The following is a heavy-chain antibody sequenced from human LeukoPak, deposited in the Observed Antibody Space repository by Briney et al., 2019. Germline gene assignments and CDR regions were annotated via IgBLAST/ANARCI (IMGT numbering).Heavy chain of an antibody. J-gene: IGHJ4*02. CDR3: ASPQRSLQLSHFDY. Sequence: ASVKVSCKASGGTLSRYAISWVRQAPGQGLEWMGGIIASFGTANYAQQFQGRVTITADESTSTAYMELSSLRSEDTAVYYCASPQRSLQLSHFDYWGQGTLVTVSS. V-gene: IGHV1-69*13. D-gene: IGHD5-24*01. CDR2: IIASFGTA. CDR1: GGTLSRYA.